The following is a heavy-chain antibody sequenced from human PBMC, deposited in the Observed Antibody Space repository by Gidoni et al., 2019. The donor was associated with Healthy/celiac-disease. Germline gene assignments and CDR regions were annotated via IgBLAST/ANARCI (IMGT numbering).Heavy chain of an antibody. D-gene: IGHD5-12*01. CDR1: GFTFSSYG. Sequence: QVQLVESGGGVVQPGRSLRLSCAASGFTFSSYGMHWVRQAPGKGLEWVAVISYDGSNKYYADSVKGRFTISRDNSKNTLYLQMNSLRAEDTAVYYCAKDRWMYYFDYWGQGTLVTVSS. CDR2: ISYDGSNK. V-gene: IGHV3-30*18. J-gene: IGHJ4*02. CDR3: AKDRWMYYFDY.